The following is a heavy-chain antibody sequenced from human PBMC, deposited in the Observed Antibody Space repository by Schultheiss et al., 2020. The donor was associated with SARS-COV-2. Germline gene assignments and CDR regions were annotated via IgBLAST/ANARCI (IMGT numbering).Heavy chain of an antibody. V-gene: IGHV4-59*12. Sequence: SETLSLTCSVSGGSMTDFYWSWIRQSPQKGLEWIGYIYSSGIKFYNPSLNSRVTMSTDTSKNQFSLKLSSVTAADTAVYYCARGRLVRLLGAFDLWGQGTTVTVSS. CDR3: ARGRLVRLLGAFDL. CDR1: GGSMTDFY. J-gene: IGHJ3*01. D-gene: IGHD3-9*01. CDR2: IYSSGIK.